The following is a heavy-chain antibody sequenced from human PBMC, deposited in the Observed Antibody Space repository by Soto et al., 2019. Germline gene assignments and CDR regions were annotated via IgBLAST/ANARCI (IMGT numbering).Heavy chain of an antibody. CDR1: GYTCTSYG. V-gene: IGHV1-18*04. Sequence: ASVKVSCKSSGYTCTSYGVSWVRQAPGQGLEWLGWISVYTGNTKQAQKFQDRVTLTTEASTSTAYLELRSLRSDDTAVYYCARDRCTTDKCYTHHFDVWGQGTTVTVSS. CDR3: ARDRCTTDKCYTHHFDV. CDR2: ISVYTGNT. J-gene: IGHJ6*02. D-gene: IGHD2-8*01.